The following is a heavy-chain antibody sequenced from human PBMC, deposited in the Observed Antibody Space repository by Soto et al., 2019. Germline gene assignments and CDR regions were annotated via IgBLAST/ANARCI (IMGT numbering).Heavy chain of an antibody. CDR1: GYTFTSYY. CDR3: ARGKYSSPRGGLDV. Sequence: GASVKVSCKASGYTFTSYYMHWVRQAPGQGLEWMGIINPSGGSTSYAQKFQGRVTMTRDTSTSTVYLQWGSLKASDSALYYCARGKYSSPRGGLDVWGQGTPVTVSS. CDR2: INPSGGST. J-gene: IGHJ6*02. D-gene: IGHD4-4*01. V-gene: IGHV1-46*01.